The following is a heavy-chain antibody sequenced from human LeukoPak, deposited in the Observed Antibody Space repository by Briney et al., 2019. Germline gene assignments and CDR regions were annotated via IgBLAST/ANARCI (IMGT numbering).Heavy chain of an antibody. J-gene: IGHJ4*02. V-gene: IGHV4-59*01. D-gene: IGHD6-19*01. CDR2: IYYSGST. Sequence: SETLSLTCTVSGGSISSYYWSWIRQPPGKGLEWIGYIYYSGSTNYNPSLKSRVTISVDTSKNQFSLKLSSVTAADTAVYYCARYVNLAVWYYFDYWGQGTLVTVSS. CDR1: GGSISSYY. CDR3: ARYVNLAVWYYFDY.